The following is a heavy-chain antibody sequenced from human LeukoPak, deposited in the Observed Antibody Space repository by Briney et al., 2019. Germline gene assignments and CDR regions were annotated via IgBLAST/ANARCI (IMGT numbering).Heavy chain of an antibody. CDR2: ISSSSSYI. V-gene: IGHV3-21*01. CDR1: GFTFSSYS. J-gene: IGHJ3*02. CDR3: AKDYDSSGYYRWAFDI. Sequence: GGSLRLSCAASGFTFSSYSMNWVRQAPGKGLEWVSSISSSSSYIYYADSVKGRFTISRDNAKNSLYLQMNSLRAEDTAVYYCAKDYDSSGYYRWAFDIWGQGTMVTVSS. D-gene: IGHD3-22*01.